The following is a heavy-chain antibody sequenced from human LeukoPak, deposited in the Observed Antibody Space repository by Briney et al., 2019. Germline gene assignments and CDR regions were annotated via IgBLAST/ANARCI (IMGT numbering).Heavy chain of an antibody. Sequence: GGSLRLSCAASGFTFSSYAMHWVRKAPGKGLEWVAVISYDGSNKYYADSVKGRFTISRDNSKNTLYLQMNSLRAEDTAVYYCAREDKQLVAGYNYYYYMDVWGKGTTVTVSS. D-gene: IGHD6-13*01. V-gene: IGHV3-30*04. CDR3: AREDKQLVAGYNYYYYMDV. CDR2: ISYDGSNK. J-gene: IGHJ6*03. CDR1: GFTFSSYA.